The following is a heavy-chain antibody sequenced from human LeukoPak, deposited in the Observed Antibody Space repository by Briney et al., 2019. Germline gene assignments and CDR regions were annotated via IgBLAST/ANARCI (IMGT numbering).Heavy chain of an antibody. CDR2: INHSGST. Sequence: KPSETLSLTCTVSGGSISSYYWSWIRQPPGKGLEWIGEINHSGSTNYNPSLKSRVTLSVDTSKNQFSLKLSSVTAADTAVYYCARGPAYYDYVWGSYRYNSFDYWGQGTLVTVSS. CDR1: GGSISSYY. V-gene: IGHV4-34*01. J-gene: IGHJ4*02. D-gene: IGHD3-16*02. CDR3: ARGPAYYDYVWGSYRYNSFDY.